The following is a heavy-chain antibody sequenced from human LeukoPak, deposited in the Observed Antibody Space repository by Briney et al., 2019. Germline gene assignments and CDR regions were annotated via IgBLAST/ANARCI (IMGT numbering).Heavy chain of an antibody. CDR1: GGSISSYY. J-gene: IGHJ4*02. V-gene: IGHV4-59*08. D-gene: IGHD4-17*01. CDR3: ARHPADYGDFPDY. Sequence: SETLSLTCTVSGGSISSYYWSWIRQPPGKGLEWIGYIYYSGSTNYNPSLKSRVTISVDTSKNQFSPKLSSVTAADTAVYYCARHPADYGDFPDYWGQGTLVTVSS. CDR2: IYYSGST.